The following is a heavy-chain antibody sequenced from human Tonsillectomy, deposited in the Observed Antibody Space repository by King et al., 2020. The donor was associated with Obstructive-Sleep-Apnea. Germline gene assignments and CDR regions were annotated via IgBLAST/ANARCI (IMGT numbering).Heavy chain of an antibody. CDR1: GFTVSSNY. D-gene: IGHD2-2*01. V-gene: IGHV3-66*01. Sequence: VQLVESGGGLVQPGGSLRLSCAASGFTVSSNYMSWGRQAPGKGLEWVSVIYSGGSTYYAGSVKGRFTISRDKSKNTLYLQMNSLRAEDTAVYYCARKSGVFCSSTSCYDYWGQGTLVTVSS. J-gene: IGHJ4*02. CDR2: IYSGGST. CDR3: ARKSGVFCSSTSCYDY.